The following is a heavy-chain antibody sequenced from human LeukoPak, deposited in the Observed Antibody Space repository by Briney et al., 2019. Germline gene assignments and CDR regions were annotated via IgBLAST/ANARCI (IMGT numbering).Heavy chain of an antibody. CDR2: ISSSSSTI. D-gene: IGHD3-10*01. J-gene: IGHJ4*02. CDR1: GFTFSSYS. V-gene: IGHV3-48*04. CDR3: ARDRTLANGSGSYPY. Sequence: GGPLRLSCAASGFTFSSYSMNWVRQAPGKGLEWVSYISSSSSTIYYADSVKGRFTISRDNAKNSLYLQMNSLRAEDTAVYYCARDRTLANGSGSYPYWGQGTLVTVSS.